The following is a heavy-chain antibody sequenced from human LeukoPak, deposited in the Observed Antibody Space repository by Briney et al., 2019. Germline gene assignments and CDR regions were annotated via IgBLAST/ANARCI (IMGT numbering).Heavy chain of an antibody. D-gene: IGHD5-24*01. CDR2: IHYGGNT. Sequence: SETLSLTCTVSGGSISGYYWSWIRQPPGKGLEWIGYIHYGGNTDYNPSLKSRVAISVDTSKNQSSLKLSSVTAADTSVYYCARRGDGYPYYFDFWGQGTLVTVSS. V-gene: IGHV4-59*12. J-gene: IGHJ4*02. CDR3: ARRGDGYPYYFDF. CDR1: GGSISGYY.